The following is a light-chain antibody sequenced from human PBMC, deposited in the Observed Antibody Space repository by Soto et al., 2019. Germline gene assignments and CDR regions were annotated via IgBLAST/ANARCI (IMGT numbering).Light chain of an antibody. J-gene: IGLJ3*02. CDR1: SSNIGAGYN. V-gene: IGLV1-40*01. CDR3: QSYDSSLSGGV. CDR2: GNS. Sequence: QSVLTQPPSVSGAPGQRVTIYCTGSSSNIGAGYNVHWYQQLPGTAPKLLIYGNSNRPSVVPDRFSGSKSGTSASLAITGLQAEDEADYYCQSYDSSLSGGVFGGGTKLTVL.